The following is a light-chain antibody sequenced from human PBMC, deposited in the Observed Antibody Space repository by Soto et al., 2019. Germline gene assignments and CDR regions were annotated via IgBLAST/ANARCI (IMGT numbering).Light chain of an antibody. CDR1: QSIGSF. CDR2: DVS. CDR3: QQRGSWPRT. Sequence: EIVLTQSPATLSLSPGERATLSCRASQSIGSFLAWYQQKPGQAPRLLIYDVSNRATGIPARFSGGGSGADFTLTITSLEPEDFAVYYCQQRGSWPRTFGQGTKVEIK. J-gene: IGKJ1*01. V-gene: IGKV3-11*01.